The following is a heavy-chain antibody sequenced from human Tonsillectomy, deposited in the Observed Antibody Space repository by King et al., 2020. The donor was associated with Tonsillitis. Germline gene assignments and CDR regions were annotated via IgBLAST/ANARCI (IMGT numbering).Heavy chain of an antibody. V-gene: IGHV4-59*01. CDR3: ARRRRYCGSSRCFSPNSLDV. Sequence: VQLQESGPGLVRPLETLSLTCTVSNGSIISYYWNWIRQTPGRGLEWIGDVHYGGSTNCNPPLKRRVTVSLDMSTNQISLKLSSVTAADTAVYYCARRRRYCGSSRCFSPNSLDVWGQGTTVTVSS. CDR2: VHYGGST. CDR1: NGSIISYY. J-gene: IGHJ6*02. D-gene: IGHD2-15*01.